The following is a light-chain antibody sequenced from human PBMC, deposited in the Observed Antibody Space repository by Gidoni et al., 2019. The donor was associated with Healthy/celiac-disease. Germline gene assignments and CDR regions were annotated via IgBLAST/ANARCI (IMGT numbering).Light chain of an antibody. CDR1: NIGSKN. Sequence: SYELPQPLSVSVALGQTARITCGGNNIGSKNVHWYQQKPGQATVLVIYRDSNRPSGIPERFSGSNSGNTATLTISRAQAGDEADYYCQVWDSSTARVFGGXTKLTVL. V-gene: IGLV3-9*01. CDR3: QVWDSSTARV. J-gene: IGLJ2*01. CDR2: RDS.